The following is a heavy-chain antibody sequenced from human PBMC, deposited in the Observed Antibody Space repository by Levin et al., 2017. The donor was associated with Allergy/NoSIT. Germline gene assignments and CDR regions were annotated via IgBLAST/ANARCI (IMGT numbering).Heavy chain of an antibody. Sequence: PGGSLRLSCKASGYTFTNYGIAWLRQAPGRGPEWMGWISTYNDNRNYAQKFQGRITMTTDTSTSTAYMELRSLRSDDTAVYYCARSYYDFWSNYYDPWGQGTLVTVSS. CDR2: ISTYNDNR. CDR1: GYTFTNYG. V-gene: IGHV1-18*01. J-gene: IGHJ5*02. CDR3: ARSYYDFWSNYYDP. D-gene: IGHD3-3*01.